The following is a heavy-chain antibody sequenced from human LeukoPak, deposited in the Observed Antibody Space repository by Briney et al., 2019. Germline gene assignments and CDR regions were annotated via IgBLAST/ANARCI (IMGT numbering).Heavy chain of an antibody. CDR2: ISGSGDST. J-gene: IGHJ4*02. D-gene: IGHD4-17*01. CDR1: GFTFSSYA. CDR3: AKPDSGDHPFDY. Sequence: PGGSLRLSCAASGFTFSSYAINWVRQAPGKGLEWVSGISGSGDSTYYADSVKGRFTISTDNSKNTLYLQMNSLRAEDTAVYYCAKPDSGDHPFDYWGQGTLVTVSS. V-gene: IGHV3-23*01.